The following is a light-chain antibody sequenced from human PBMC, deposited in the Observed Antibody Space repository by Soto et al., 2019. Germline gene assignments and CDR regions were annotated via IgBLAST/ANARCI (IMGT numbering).Light chain of an antibody. Sequence: EIVLTQSPGTLSLSPGERATLSCRASQTVSSSYLAWYQQKPGQAPRLLIYAASSRAAGIPDRFIGSGSGTDFTLTISRLEPEDFVVYYCHQSGTFGQGTKVEIK. CDR2: AAS. CDR1: QTVSSSY. CDR3: HQSGT. V-gene: IGKV3-20*01. J-gene: IGKJ1*01.